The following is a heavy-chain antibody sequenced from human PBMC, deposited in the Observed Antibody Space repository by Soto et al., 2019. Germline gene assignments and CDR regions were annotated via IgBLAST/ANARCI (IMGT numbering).Heavy chain of an antibody. CDR2: INPNSGNT. CDR1: GYTFSDYY. Sequence: QVQVEQSGAEVKKPGASVKVSCKTSGYTFSDYYMHWVRQAPGQGLEWMGWINPNSGNTDYAQKFRGRVTMTRDTSITTPYMELPSLRSDARAIYYCARDLRVSSNWSAPWGQGTLVTVSS. J-gene: IGHJ5*02. CDR3: ARDLRVSSNWSAP. V-gene: IGHV1-2*02.